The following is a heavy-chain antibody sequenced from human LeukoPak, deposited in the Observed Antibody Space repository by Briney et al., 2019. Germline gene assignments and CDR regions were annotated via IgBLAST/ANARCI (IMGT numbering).Heavy chain of an antibody. Sequence: ASVKLSCKASGYTFTGFYMHWVRQAPRHGLGWLGWINPNSGGTKSPQKFNGWGTMTRDTSISTAYMELSRLRSDDTAVYYCARLGDSSGYYYGGRAFDIWGQGTMVTVSS. CDR1: GYTFTGFY. CDR3: ARLGDSSGYYYGGRAFDI. CDR2: INPNSGGT. D-gene: IGHD3-22*01. J-gene: IGHJ3*02. V-gene: IGHV1-2*04.